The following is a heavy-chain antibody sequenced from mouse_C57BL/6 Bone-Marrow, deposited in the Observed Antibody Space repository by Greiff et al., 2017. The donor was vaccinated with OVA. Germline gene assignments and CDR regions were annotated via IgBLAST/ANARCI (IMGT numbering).Heavy chain of an antibody. CDR1: GFNIKDDY. J-gene: IGHJ2*01. V-gene: IGHV14-4*01. Sequence: EVHLVESGAELVRPGASVKLSCTASGFNIKDDYMHWVKQRPEQGLEWIGWIDPENGDTEYASKFQGKATITADTSSNTAYLQLSSLTSEDTAVYYCTSYCNFDYWGKGTTLTVSS. CDR2: IDPENGDT. CDR3: TSYCNFDY. D-gene: IGHD6-5*01.